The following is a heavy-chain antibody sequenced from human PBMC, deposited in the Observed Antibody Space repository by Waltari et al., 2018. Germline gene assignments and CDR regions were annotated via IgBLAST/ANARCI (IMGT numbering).Heavy chain of an antibody. J-gene: IGHJ4*02. CDR1: GFTFDDYA. D-gene: IGHD3-9*01. CDR2: ISWNSGSI. CDR3: AKASYYDILTGYYGSFDY. Sequence: EVQLVESGGGLVQPGRSLRLSCAASGFTFDDYAMHWVRQAPGKGLEWVSGISWNSGSIGYADSVKGRFTISSDNAKNSLYLQMNSLRAEDTALYYCAKASYYDILTGYYGSFDYWGQGTLVTVSS. V-gene: IGHV3-9*01.